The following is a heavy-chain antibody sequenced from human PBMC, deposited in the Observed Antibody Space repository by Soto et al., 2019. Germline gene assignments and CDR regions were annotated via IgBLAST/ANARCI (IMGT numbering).Heavy chain of an antibody. D-gene: IGHD2-2*01. Sequence: PGQSLKVSCQGSGYSFTNYWIAWVRQMPGKGLECMGRIDPSDSYTNYSPSFQGHVTISADKSTNTAYPQWSSLKASDTAVYYCPRPVLGCTSPSRYFDSWCQGTLVKVSS. CDR3: PRPVLGCTSPSRYFDS. V-gene: IGHV5-10-1*01. J-gene: IGHJ4*02. CDR1: GYSFTNYW. CDR2: IDPSDSYT.